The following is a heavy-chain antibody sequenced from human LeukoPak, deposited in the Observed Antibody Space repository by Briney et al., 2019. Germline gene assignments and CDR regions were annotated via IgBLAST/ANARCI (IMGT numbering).Heavy chain of an antibody. CDR1: GFTFSSHW. D-gene: IGHD3-9*01. J-gene: IGHJ4*02. Sequence: GGSLRLSCAASGFTFSSHWMSWVRQAPGKGLEWVANIKQDGSEKYYVDSVKGRFTISRDNAKNSLYLQMNSLRAEDTAVYYCARGGGGYDILTGWGQGTLVTVSS. V-gene: IGHV3-7*01. CDR2: IKQDGSEK. CDR3: ARGGGGYDILTG.